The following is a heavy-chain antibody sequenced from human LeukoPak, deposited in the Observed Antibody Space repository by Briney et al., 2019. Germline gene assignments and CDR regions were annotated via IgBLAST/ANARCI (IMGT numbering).Heavy chain of an antibody. CDR1: NGSISSDTYF. J-gene: IGHJ4*02. V-gene: IGHV4-61*02. D-gene: IGHD3-10*01. Sequence: SETLSLTCAVSNGSISSDTYFWSWIRQPAGKGLEWIGRMSSSGISTYSPSLKSRVTISVDTSKNQFSLKLSSVTAADTAVYYCARDLGEYYFDYWGQGTLVTVSS. CDR2: MSSSGIS. CDR3: ARDLGEYYFDY.